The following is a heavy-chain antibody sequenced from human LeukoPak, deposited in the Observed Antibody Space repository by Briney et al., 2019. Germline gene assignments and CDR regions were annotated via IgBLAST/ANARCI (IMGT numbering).Heavy chain of an antibody. CDR1: GFTFSSYS. Sequence: GGSLRLSCAASGFTFSSYSMNWVRQAPGKGLAWVSSISSSSSYRYYADSVKGRFTISRDNAKNSLYLQMNSLRAEDTAIYYCAIFRPGYTSSWYGDYWGQGTLVTVSS. CDR3: AIFRPGYTSSWYGDY. J-gene: IGHJ4*02. D-gene: IGHD6-13*01. CDR2: ISSSSSYR. V-gene: IGHV3-21*04.